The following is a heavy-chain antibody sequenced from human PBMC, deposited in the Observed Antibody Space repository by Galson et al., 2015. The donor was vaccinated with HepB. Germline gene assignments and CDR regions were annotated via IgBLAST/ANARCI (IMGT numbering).Heavy chain of an antibody. J-gene: IGHJ4*02. D-gene: IGHD4-23*01. V-gene: IGHV4-61*02. CDR3: ARVGVVTEDY. CDR1: GGSISSGSYY. CDR2: IYTSGST. Sequence: LSLTCTVSGGSISSGSYYWSWIRQPAGKGLEWIGRIYTSGSTNYNPSLKSRVTMSVDTSKNQFSLKLSSVTAADTAVYYCARVGVVTEDYWGQGTLVTVSS.